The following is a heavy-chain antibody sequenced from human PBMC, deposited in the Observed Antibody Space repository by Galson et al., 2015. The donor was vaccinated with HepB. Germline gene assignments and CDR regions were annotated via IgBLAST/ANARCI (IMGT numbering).Heavy chain of an antibody. CDR3: AKWPGDSSGDNY. CDR2: ISGSGGST. CDR1: GFTFNSYA. V-gene: IGHV3-23*01. Sequence: SLRLSCAASGFTFNSYAMRWVRQAPGKGLEWVSGISGSGGSTYYADSVKGRFTISRDNSKNTLYLQMNSLRAEDTAVDYCAKWPGDSSGDNYWGQGTLVTVSS. D-gene: IGHD6-19*01. J-gene: IGHJ4*02.